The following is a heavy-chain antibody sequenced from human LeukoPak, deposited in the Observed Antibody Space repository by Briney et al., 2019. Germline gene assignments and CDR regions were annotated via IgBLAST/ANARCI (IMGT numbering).Heavy chain of an antibody. CDR1: GGSNSSYF. CDR2: ISNSGST. D-gene: IGHD3-22*01. V-gene: IGHV4-59*01. CDR3: ARGSSGYYYG. J-gene: IGHJ4*02. Sequence: SETLSLTCTVSGGSNSSYFWSWIRQPPGKGLEWIGYISNSGSTNYNPSLKSRVTISADTSKNQFSLKLSSVTAADTAVYYCARGSSGYYYGRGQGTLVTVSS.